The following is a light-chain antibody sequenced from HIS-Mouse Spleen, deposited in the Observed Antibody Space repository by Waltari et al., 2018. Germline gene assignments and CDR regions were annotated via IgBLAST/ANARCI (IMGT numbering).Light chain of an antibody. V-gene: IGKV1-39*01. CDR3: QQSYSTPFT. CDR1: QSISSY. J-gene: IGKJ3*01. Sequence: DIQMTQSPPSLSAPVGDRATTTCRASQSISSYLNWYQQKPGKAPKLLIYAASSLQSGVPSRFSGSGSGTDFTLTISSLQPEDFATYYCQQSYSTPFTFGPGTKVDIK. CDR2: AAS.